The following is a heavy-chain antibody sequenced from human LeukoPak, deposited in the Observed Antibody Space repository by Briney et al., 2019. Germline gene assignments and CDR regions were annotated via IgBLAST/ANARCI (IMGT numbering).Heavy chain of an antibody. CDR1: GGSFSGYY. J-gene: IGHJ4*02. D-gene: IGHD5-18*01. CDR3: ARGSTAMVF. V-gene: IGHV4-34*01. CDR2: INHSGST. Sequence: SETLSLTCAVYGGSFSGYYWSWIRQPPGKGLEWIGEINHSGSTNYNPSLKSRVTISVNTSKNQFSLELSSVTAADTAVYYCARGSTAMVFWGQGTLVTVSS.